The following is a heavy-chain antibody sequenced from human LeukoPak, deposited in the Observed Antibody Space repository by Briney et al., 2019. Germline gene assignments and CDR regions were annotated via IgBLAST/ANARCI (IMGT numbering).Heavy chain of an antibody. CDR1: GYTFTSYY. CDR2: INPSGGST. V-gene: IGHV1-46*01. D-gene: IGHD2-2*02. J-gene: IGHJ6*02. CDR3: AGPSGGVVVPAAINYYYYGMDV. Sequence: ASVKVSCKASGYTFTSYYMHWVRQAPGQGLEWMGIINPSGGSTSYAQKFQGRVTMTRDTSTSTVYMELSSLRSEGTAVYYCAGPSGGVVVPAAINYYYYGMDVWGQGTTVTVSS.